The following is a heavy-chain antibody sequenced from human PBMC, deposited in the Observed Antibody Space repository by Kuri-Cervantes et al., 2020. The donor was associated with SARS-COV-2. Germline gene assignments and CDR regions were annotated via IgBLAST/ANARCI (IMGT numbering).Heavy chain of an antibody. CDR2: ISSSGSAI. V-gene: IGHV3-48*03. CDR1: GFTFSSYE. Sequence: GSLKISCAASGFTFSSYEMNWVRQAPGKGLEWVSYISSSGSAIYYADSVKGRFTISRDNAKNSLYLQMNSLRAEDTAVYYCARVLGYRSGLSCFFEDPWGQGTLVTVSS. D-gene: IGHD2-15*01. J-gene: IGHJ5*02. CDR3: ARVLGYRSGLSCFFEDP.